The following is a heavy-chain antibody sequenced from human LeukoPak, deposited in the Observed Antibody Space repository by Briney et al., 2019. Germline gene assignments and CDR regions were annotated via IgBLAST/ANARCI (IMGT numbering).Heavy chain of an antibody. Sequence: PGGSLRLSCAASGFTFSSYGMHWVRQAPGKGLEWVAVIWYDGSNKYYADSVKGRFTISRDNSKNTLYLQMNSLRAEDTAVYYCAKDAQWLPLFDYWGQGTLVTVSS. CDR2: IWYDGSNK. CDR3: AKDAQWLPLFDY. J-gene: IGHJ4*02. CDR1: GFTFSSYG. D-gene: IGHD6-19*01. V-gene: IGHV3-33*06.